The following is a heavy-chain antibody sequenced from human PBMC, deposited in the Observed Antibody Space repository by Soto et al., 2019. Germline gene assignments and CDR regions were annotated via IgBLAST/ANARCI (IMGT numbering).Heavy chain of an antibody. CDR1: GYSFTTPG. D-gene: IGHD4-17*01. J-gene: IGHJ4*02. V-gene: IGHV1-18*01. CDR2: ISTYNGNT. Sequence: GASLKVSRQGSGYSFTTPGITRVRQAPGQGLEWMGWISTYNGNTNYAQKLQDRVTLTTDTSTSTAYMELRSLRTDDTAIYYCARRLYGDYDYWGQGTLVTVSS. CDR3: ARRLYGDYDY.